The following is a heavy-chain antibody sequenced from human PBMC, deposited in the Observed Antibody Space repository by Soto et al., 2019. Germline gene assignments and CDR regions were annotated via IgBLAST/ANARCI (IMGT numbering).Heavy chain of an antibody. D-gene: IGHD2-2*01. V-gene: IGHV3-9*01. Sequence: GGSLRLSCAVSGFTFDDNAMHWVRQAPEKGLEWVSGINWKSDIGYADSVKGRFTISRDNAKNSLYLQMNSLRAEDTAVYYCARVGGGYQLLHAFDIWGQGTMVTVS. CDR1: GFTFDDNA. J-gene: IGHJ3*02. CDR2: INWKSDI. CDR3: ARVGGGYQLLHAFDI.